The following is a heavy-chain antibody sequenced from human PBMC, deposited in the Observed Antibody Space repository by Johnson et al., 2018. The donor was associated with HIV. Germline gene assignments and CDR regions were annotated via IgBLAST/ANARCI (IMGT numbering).Heavy chain of an antibody. Sequence: QVQLVESGGGVVQPGRSLRLSCAASGFTFTFYAMHWVRQAPGKGLEWVAVISYDGSNKYYADSVKGRFTISRDNSKNTLYLQMNSLRAEDTALYYCAKDHPISVWGQGTMVTVSS. J-gene: IGHJ3*01. CDR2: ISYDGSNK. CDR3: AKDHPISV. CDR1: GFTFTFYA. V-gene: IGHV3-30*04.